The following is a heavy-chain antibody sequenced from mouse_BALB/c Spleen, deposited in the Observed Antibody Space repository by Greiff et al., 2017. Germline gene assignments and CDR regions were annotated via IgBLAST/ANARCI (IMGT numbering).Heavy chain of an antibody. CDR3: AKGPNTTGYYYAMDY. CDR2: INPYNDGT. CDR1: GYTFTSYV. V-gene: IGHV1-14*01. Sequence: VQLQQSGPELVKPGASVKMSCKASGYTFTSYVMHWVKQKPGQGLEWIGYINPYNDGTKYNEKFKGKATLTSDKSSSTAYMELSSLTSEDSAVYYSAKGPNTTGYYYAMDYWGQGTSVTVSS. D-gene: IGHD1-1*01. J-gene: IGHJ4*01.